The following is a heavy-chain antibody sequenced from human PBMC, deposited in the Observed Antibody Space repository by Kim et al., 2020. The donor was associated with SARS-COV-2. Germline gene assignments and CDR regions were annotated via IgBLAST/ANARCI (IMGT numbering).Heavy chain of an antibody. CDR1: GYSFITYG. CDR2: IGNTGNT. J-gene: IGHJ4*02. V-gene: IGHV1-18*01. Sequence: ASVKVSCKASGYSFITYGITWVRQAPGQGLEWMGWIGNTGNTHYAQIFWDRVTITTDTSTTTAYMELRGLRSDDTAVYYCAREGLGGNYYSLDFDYWGQGTLVTVPS. D-gene: IGHD2-21*02. CDR3: AREGLGGNYYSLDFDY.